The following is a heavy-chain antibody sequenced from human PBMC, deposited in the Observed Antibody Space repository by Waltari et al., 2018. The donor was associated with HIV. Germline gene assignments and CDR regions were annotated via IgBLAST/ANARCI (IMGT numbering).Heavy chain of an antibody. J-gene: IGHJ4*02. CDR2: IKRKTDGGTT. V-gene: IGHV3-15*01. CDR1: GSGLSCDG. CDR3: TTLLTSGYLYFFDN. Sequence: EVQLVESGGGLVKPGGSLRLSCAVSGSGLSCDGRGGVRRTPGKGLEWVGRIKRKTDGGTTDYAAPVKGRFTISRDDSKTTLYLQMNSLKTEDTAVYYCTTLLTSGYLYFFDNWGQGTLVTVSS. D-gene: IGHD3-22*01.